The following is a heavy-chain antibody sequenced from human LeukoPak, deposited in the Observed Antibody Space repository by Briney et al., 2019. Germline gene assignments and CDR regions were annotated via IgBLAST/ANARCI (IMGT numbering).Heavy chain of an antibody. CDR2: ISAYNGRT. D-gene: IGHD5-12*01. V-gene: IGHV1-18*01. Sequence: ASVKVSCKASGYNFTSYGISWVRQAPGQGLEWMGWISAYNGRTNYGQKFQDRIAMTADTSTTTAFMELRSLRSDDTAMYFCARDSPRPEWLQEYYFDSWGQGTLVTVSS. CDR3: ARDSPRPEWLQEYYFDS. J-gene: IGHJ4*02. CDR1: GYNFTSYG.